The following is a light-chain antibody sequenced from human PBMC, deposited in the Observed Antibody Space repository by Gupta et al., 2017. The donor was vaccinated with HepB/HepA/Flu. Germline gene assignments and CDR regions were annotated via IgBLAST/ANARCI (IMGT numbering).Light chain of an antibody. CDR3: QQANSFPWT. CDR1: QGISSR. Sequence: DLQMTQSPSSVSASVGDRVTSTCRASQGISSRLAWYQQKPGKAPKLLIYGASSLQSGVPSRFSGSGSGTDFTLTISSLQPEDFGTYFCQQANSFPWTFGQGTKVEIK. J-gene: IGKJ1*01. CDR2: GAS. V-gene: IGKV1-12*01.